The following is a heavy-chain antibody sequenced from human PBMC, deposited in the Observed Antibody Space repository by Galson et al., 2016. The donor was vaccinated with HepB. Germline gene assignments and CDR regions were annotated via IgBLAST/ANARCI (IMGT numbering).Heavy chain of an antibody. CDR1: GFIFSTYA. J-gene: IGHJ3*02. CDR2: IRGSGGGI. V-gene: IGHV3-23*01. Sequence: SLRLSCAGSGFIFSTYAMSWVRQAPGKGLEWVSSIRGSGGGIDYADSVKGRFTISRDNSKNTLYLQMSSLRAEDTAVYYCAKERGRRLTMVRGVLDPFDIWGQGTLVTVSS. D-gene: IGHD3-10*01. CDR3: AKERGRRLTMVRGVLDPFDI.